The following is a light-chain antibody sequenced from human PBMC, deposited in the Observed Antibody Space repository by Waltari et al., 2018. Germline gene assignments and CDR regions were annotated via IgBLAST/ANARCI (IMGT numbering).Light chain of an antibody. Sequence: EIVLIPSSATLSLSQGEIAAHSCRASQSVSSYLAWYQQKPGQAPRLLIYDASNRATGIPARFSGSGSGTDFTLTISSLEPEDFAVYYCQQRSNWPLTFGGGTKVEIK. CDR1: QSVSSY. V-gene: IGKV3-11*01. CDR3: QQRSNWPLT. CDR2: DAS. J-gene: IGKJ4*01.